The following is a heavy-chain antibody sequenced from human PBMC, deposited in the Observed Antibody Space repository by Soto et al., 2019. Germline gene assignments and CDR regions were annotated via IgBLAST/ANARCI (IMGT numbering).Heavy chain of an antibody. J-gene: IGHJ4*02. CDR3: ARVSTTWEDDY. CDR1: GFTFSDYG. D-gene: IGHD5-12*01. CDR2: ISSGSDTI. V-gene: IGHV3-48*02. Sequence: EVQLVESGGGLVQPGGSLRLSCAASGFTFSDYGVNWVRQAPGKGLEWISYISSGSDTIYYADSVKGRFTISRDDVKNSLFLQMTSLRDEDTAVYYCARVSTTWEDDYWGQGTLVTVSS.